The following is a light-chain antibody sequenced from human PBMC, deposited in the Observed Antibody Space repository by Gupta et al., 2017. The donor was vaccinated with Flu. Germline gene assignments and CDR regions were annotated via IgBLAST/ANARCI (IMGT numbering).Light chain of an antibody. V-gene: IGLV2-23*02. CDR1: SSDIGNTDL. CDR2: EVN. Sequence: HSALTQPASGSGSPGQSITISCTGTSSDIGNTDLISWYQHHPGKVPKFLISEVNKRPSGVSERFSGSRSGNTASLTISGLQAEDEADYYCCSYADSNTIWVFGGGTRLTVL. J-gene: IGLJ3*02. CDR3: CSYADSNTIWV.